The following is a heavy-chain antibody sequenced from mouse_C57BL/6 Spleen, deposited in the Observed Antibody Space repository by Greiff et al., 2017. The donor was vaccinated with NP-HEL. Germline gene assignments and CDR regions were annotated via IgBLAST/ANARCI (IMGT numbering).Heavy chain of an antibody. CDR2: IYPGDGDT. D-gene: IGHD2-4*01. CDR1: GYAFSSSW. CDR3: AREGGLRRVSFDY. Sequence: VQLQQSGPELVKPGASVKISCKASGYAFSSSWMNWVKQRPGKGLEWIGRIYPGDGDTNYNGKFKGKATLTADKSSSTAYMQLSSLTSEDSAVYFCAREGGLRRVSFDYWGQGTTLTVSS. V-gene: IGHV1-82*01. J-gene: IGHJ2*01.